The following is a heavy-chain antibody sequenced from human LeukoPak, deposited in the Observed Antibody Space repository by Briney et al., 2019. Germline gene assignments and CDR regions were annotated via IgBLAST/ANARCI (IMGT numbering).Heavy chain of an antibody. V-gene: IGHV3-30*18. CDR3: AKEYCSGGVCYWVRHDAFDI. Sequence: GGSLRLSCAASGFTFSTSGMHWVRQAPGKGLEWVAGISYDESKTYYTDSVMGRFTISRDKSKNTLYLQMNSLRIEDTAVYYCAKEYCSGGVCYWVRHDAFDIWGQGTMVTVSS. CDR1: GFTFSTSG. D-gene: IGHD2-15*01. CDR2: ISYDESKT. J-gene: IGHJ3*02.